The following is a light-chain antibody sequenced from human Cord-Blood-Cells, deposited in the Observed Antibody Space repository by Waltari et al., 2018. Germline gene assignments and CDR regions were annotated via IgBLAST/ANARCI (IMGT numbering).Light chain of an antibody. Sequence: QSALTQPRSVSGSPGQSVTISCTGTSRDVGGYNYFSCYQPHPVKAPKLMIYDVSKRPSGVPDRFSGSKSGNTASLTISGLQAEDEADYYCCSYAGSYTGVFGTGTKVTVL. V-gene: IGLV2-11*01. J-gene: IGLJ1*01. CDR2: DVS. CDR1: SRDVGGYNY. CDR3: CSYAGSYTGV.